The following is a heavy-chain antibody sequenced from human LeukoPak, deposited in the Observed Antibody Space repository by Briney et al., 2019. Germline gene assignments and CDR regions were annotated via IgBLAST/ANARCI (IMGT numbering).Heavy chain of an antibody. CDR1: GFSFDDYG. J-gene: IGHJ4*02. Sequence: GGSLRLSCEASGFSFDDYGMTWVRQAPGKGLEWVAGINWNGDNTGYVDSVKGRLTISRDNAKNSLYLQMSGLRAEDTAVYYCVRDNRSYNFDYWGQGTLVTVSS. CDR2: INWNGDNT. CDR3: VRDNRSYNFDY. D-gene: IGHD1-26*01. V-gene: IGHV3-20*04.